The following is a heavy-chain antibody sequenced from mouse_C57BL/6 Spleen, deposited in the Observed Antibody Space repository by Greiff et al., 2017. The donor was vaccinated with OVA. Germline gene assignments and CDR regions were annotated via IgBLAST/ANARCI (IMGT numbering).Heavy chain of an antibody. D-gene: IGHD1-1*01. V-gene: IGHV1-61*01. Sequence: QVHVKQPGAELVRPGSSVKLSCKASGYTFTSYWMDWVKQRPGQGLEWIGNIYPSDSETHYNQKFKDKATLTVDKSSSTAYMQLSSLTSEDSAVYYCEREGAVVGPWNCDVWGTGTTVTVSS. CDR2: IYPSDSET. CDR1: GYTFTSYW. CDR3: EREGAVVGPWNCDV. J-gene: IGHJ1*03.